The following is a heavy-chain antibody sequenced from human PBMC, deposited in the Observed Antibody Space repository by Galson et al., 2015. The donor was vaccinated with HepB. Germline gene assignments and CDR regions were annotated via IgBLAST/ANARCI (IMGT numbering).Heavy chain of an antibody. D-gene: IGHD4-17*01. J-gene: IGHJ6*02. Sequence: ETLSLTCAVYGGSFSGYYWSWIRQPPGKGLEWIGEINHSGSTNYNPSLKSRVTISVDTSKNQFSLKLSSVTAADTAVYYCARGVMRTTASPVGYYYYGMDVWGQGTTVTVSS. CDR2: INHSGST. CDR3: ARGVMRTTASPVGYYYYGMDV. V-gene: IGHV4-34*01. CDR1: GGSFSGYY.